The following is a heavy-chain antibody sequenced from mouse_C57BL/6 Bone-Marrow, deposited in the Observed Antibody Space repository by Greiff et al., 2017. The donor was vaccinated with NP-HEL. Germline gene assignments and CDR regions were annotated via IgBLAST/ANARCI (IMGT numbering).Heavy chain of an antibody. CDR3: ARNDYDVYYFDY. CDR2: INPNNGGT. Sequence: EVQRVESGPELVKPGASVKIPCKASGYTFTDYNMDWVKQSHGKSLEWIGDINPNNGGTIYNQKFKGKATLTVDKSSSTAYMELRSLTSEDTAVYYCARNDYDVYYFDYWGQGTTLTVSS. J-gene: IGHJ2*01. V-gene: IGHV1-18*01. D-gene: IGHD2-4*01. CDR1: GYTFTDYN.